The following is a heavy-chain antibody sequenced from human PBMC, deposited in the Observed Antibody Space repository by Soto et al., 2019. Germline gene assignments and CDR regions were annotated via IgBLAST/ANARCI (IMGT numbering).Heavy chain of an antibody. CDR3: GSGPTLITMVRGVMGLGMDV. CDR2: IYYSGST. V-gene: IGHV4-39*01. CDR1: GGSISSSSYY. J-gene: IGHJ6*04. D-gene: IGHD3-10*01. Sequence: SETLSLTCTVSGGSISSSSYYWGWIRQPPGKGLEWIGSIYYSGSTYYNPSLKSRVTISVDTSKNQFSLKLSSVTAADTAVYYCGSGPTLITMVRGVMGLGMDVWGKGTTVTVSS.